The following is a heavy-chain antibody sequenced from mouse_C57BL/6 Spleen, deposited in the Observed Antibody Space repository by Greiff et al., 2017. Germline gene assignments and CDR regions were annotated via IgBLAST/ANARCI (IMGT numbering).Heavy chain of an antibody. CDR1: GYSITSGYY. Sequence: EVQLQQSGPGLVKPSQSLSLTCSVTGYSITSGYYWNWIRQFPGNKLEWMGYISYDGSNNYNPSLKNRISITRDTSKNQFFLKLNSVTTEDTATYYCAREAYGYDKGYFDYWGQGTTLTVSS. D-gene: IGHD2-2*01. V-gene: IGHV3-6*01. CDR3: AREAYGYDKGYFDY. CDR2: ISYDGSN. J-gene: IGHJ2*01.